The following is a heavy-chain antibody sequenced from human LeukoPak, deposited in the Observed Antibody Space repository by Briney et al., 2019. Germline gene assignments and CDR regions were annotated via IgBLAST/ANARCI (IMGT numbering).Heavy chain of an antibody. D-gene: IGHD1-26*01. CDR1: GVTFSSYG. V-gene: IGHV3-33*01. Sequence: GGSLRLSCAASGVTFSSYGMHWARQAPAKGLEWVAVIWYDGSKKYYADSAKGRFTISRDNSKNTLYLQMNSLRAEDTAVYYCARDANGMVDRYYYYYYGMDVWGQGTTVTVSS. J-gene: IGHJ6*02. CDR3: ARDANGMVDRYYYYYYGMDV. CDR2: IWYDGSKK.